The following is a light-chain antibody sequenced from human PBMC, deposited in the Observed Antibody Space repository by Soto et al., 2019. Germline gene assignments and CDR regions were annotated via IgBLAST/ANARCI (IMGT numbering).Light chain of an antibody. CDR3: QHYNSYSEA. Sequence: DLQMTQSPSTLSGSVGARVTITCRASQTISSWLAWYQQKPGKAPKLLIYKASTLKSGVPSRFSVSGSGTELTLNISSLQPDDGETYYGQHYNSYSEAFGQGTKVDIK. J-gene: IGKJ1*01. CDR1: QTISSW. V-gene: IGKV1-5*03. CDR2: KAS.